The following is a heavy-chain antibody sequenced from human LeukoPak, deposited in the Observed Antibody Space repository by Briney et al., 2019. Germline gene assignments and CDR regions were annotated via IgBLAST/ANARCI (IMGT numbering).Heavy chain of an antibody. J-gene: IGHJ3*02. D-gene: IGHD1-14*01. CDR3: AKPARTDAFDI. V-gene: IGHV3-30*07. CDR2: ISYDGSNK. CDR1: GFTFSSYA. Sequence: GGSLRLSCVVSGFTFSSYAMHWVRQGPGKGLEWVAVISYDGSNKYYRDSVKGRITVSRDNSKNTLYLQMNSLRAEDTAVYYCAKPARTDAFDIWGQGTMITVSS.